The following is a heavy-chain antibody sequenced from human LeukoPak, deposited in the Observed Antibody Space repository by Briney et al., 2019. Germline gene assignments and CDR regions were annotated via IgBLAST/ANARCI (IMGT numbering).Heavy chain of an antibody. CDR2: MYYTGST. CDR1: GGSFSGYY. V-gene: IGHV4-34*01. D-gene: IGHD5-18*01. CDR3: ARHRIQPPVLMDV. Sequence: SETLSLTCAVSGGSFSGYYWSWIRQPPGKGLEWIAIMYYTGSTYYNPPLKSRVTISVDTSKNQFSLKLTSVTAADTAVYYCARHRIQPPVLMDVWGQGTTVTVSS. J-gene: IGHJ6*02.